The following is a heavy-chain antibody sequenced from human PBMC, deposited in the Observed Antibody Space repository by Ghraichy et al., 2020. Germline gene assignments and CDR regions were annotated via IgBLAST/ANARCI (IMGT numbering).Heavy chain of an antibody. D-gene: IGHD2-21*02. V-gene: IGHV3-23*01. J-gene: IGHJ4*02. CDR2: ISGSGGST. CDR3: AKARDSYSLGYFDY. Sequence: GGSLRLSCAASGFTFSNYAMSWVRQAPGKGLECVSIISGSGGSTYYADSVKGRFTISRDNSKNTLFLQMNSLRAEDTAVYYCAKARDSYSLGYFDYWGQGTLVTVSS. CDR1: GFTFSNYA.